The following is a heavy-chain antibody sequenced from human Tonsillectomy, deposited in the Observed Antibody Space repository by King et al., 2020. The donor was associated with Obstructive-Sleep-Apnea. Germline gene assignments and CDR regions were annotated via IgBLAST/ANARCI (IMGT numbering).Heavy chain of an antibody. CDR3: ARRIDRGRCGGDCYPDY. CDR2: IYPGDSDT. V-gene: IGHV5-51*01. Sequence: VQLVESGAEVKKPGESLKISCKGSGYSFTSYWIGWVRQMPGKGLEWMGVIYPGDSDTRYSPSFQGHVTISADKSISTAYLQVSSLTASDTAMYYCARRIDRGRCGGDCYPDYWGQGTLVTVSS. J-gene: IGHJ4*02. D-gene: IGHD2-21*02. CDR1: GYSFTSYW.